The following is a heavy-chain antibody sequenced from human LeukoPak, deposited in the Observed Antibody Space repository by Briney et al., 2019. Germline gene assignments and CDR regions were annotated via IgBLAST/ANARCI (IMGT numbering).Heavy chain of an antibody. CDR3: AREGGRRYCSSTSCYFWFDP. J-gene: IGHJ5*02. V-gene: IGHV1-18*01. Sequence: ASVKVSCNASGYTFTSYGISWVRQAPGQGLEWMGWISAYNGNTNYAQKLQGRVTMTTHTSTSTAYMELRSLRSDDTAVYYCAREGGRRYCSSTSCYFWFDPWGQGTLVTVSS. CDR2: ISAYNGNT. D-gene: IGHD2-2*01. CDR1: GYTFTSYG.